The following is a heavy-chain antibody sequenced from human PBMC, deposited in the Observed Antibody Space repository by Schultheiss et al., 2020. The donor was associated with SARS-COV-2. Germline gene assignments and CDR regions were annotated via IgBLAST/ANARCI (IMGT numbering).Heavy chain of an antibody. CDR1: SGSLIPYY. V-gene: IGHV4-59*12. J-gene: IGHJ1*01. Sequence: SQTLSLTCTVSSGSLIPYYWTWIRQPPGKGLEQVGNIYYTGITKYSPSLKSRITISIDTSKNQFSLKLNSVTAADTAVYYCTRGAPGYWGQGTLVTVSS. CDR3: TRGAPGY. CDR2: IYYTGIT.